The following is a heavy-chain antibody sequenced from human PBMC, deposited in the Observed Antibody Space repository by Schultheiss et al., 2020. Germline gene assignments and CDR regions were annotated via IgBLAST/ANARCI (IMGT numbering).Heavy chain of an antibody. CDR3: AGAAAGTGAFDI. V-gene: IGHV5-51*01. D-gene: IGHD6-13*01. J-gene: IGHJ3*02. CDR1: GYSFTSNW. CDR2: IYPGDSDT. Sequence: GSLRLSCKGSGYSFTSNWIGWVRQMPGKGLEWMGIIYPGDSDTKNSPSFQGPVTVSADKSISTAYLQWSSLKASDTAMYYCAGAAAGTGAFDIWGQGTMVTVSS.